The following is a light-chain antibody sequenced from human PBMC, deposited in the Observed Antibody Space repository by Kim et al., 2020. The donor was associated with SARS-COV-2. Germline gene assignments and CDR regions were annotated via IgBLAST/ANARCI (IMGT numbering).Light chain of an antibody. CDR1: QDISNY. J-gene: IGKJ4*01. Sequence: DIQMTQSPSSLSASVGDRVTITRQASQDISNYLNWYQQKPGKAPKLLIYDASNLETGVPSRFSGSGSGTDFTFTISSLQPEDIATYYCQQYDNLPLTFGGGTKLEI. CDR2: DAS. V-gene: IGKV1-33*01. CDR3: QQYDNLPLT.